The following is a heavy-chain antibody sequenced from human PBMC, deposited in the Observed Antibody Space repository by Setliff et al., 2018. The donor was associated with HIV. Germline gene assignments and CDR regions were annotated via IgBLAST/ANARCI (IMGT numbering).Heavy chain of an antibody. D-gene: IGHD6-13*01. Sequence: PSETLSLTCTASGGSISSGSYYWSWIRQPAGKGLEWTGRIYTSGSTKYNPSLGSRVTISLDTPKNQFSLRLNSVTAADTAVYYCARGRPLSSTWYGAFDYWGQGSLVTVSS. J-gene: IGHJ4*02. CDR1: GGSISSGSYY. CDR2: IYTSGST. V-gene: IGHV4-61*02. CDR3: ARGRPLSSTWYGAFDY.